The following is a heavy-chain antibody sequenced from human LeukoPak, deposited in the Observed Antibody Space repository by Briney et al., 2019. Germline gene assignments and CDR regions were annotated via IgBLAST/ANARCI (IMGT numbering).Heavy chain of an antibody. Sequence: GGSLRLSCAASGFTVITNDMTWVRQAPGKGLEWVSVLYSDGNTKYADSVQGRFTISRDNSKNTLYLEINSLSPDDTAAYYCARGVEPLAANTLAYWGQGTLVTVSS. CDR3: ARGVEPLAANTLAY. D-gene: IGHD1-14*01. J-gene: IGHJ4*02. CDR2: LYSDGNT. V-gene: IGHV3-53*01. CDR1: GFTVITND.